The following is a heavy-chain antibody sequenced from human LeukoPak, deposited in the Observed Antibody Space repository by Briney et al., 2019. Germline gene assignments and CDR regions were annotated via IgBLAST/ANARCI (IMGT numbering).Heavy chain of an antibody. V-gene: IGHV3-48*03. J-gene: IGHJ4*02. D-gene: IGHD3-22*01. CDR1: GFTFSSYE. Sequence: GGSLRLSCAASGFTFSSYEMNWVRQAPGKGLEWVSYISSSGSTIYYADSVKGRFTISRDNAKNSLYLQMNSLRAEDTAVYYCARAITYYYDSSGYYYFDYWGQGTLVTVSS. CDR2: ISSSGSTI. CDR3: ARAITYYYDSSGYYYFDY.